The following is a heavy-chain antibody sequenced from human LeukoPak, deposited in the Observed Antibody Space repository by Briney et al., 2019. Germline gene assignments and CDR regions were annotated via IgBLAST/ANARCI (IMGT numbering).Heavy chain of an antibody. Sequence: SETLSLTCTVSGDSINSSSYCWGWIRQPPGKGLEWIGSIYYSGNTYYTPSLKSRVTISLDTSKNQFSLRLSSVTAADTAVYYCARHNGYSFGRQDYWGQGTLVTVSS. V-gene: IGHV4-39*01. CDR1: GDSINSSSYC. D-gene: IGHD5-18*01. J-gene: IGHJ4*02. CDR3: ARHNGYSFGRQDY. CDR2: IYYSGNT.